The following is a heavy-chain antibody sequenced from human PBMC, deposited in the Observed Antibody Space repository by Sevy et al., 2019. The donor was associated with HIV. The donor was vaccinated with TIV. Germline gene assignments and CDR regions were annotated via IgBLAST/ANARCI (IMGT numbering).Heavy chain of an antibody. D-gene: IGHD6-19*01. J-gene: IGHJ4*02. V-gene: IGHV4-61*01. CDR2: IYKSGRT. Sequence: SETLSLTCTVSGGSVSSGSYYWTWIRQPPGKGLKWIGYIYKSGRTNYNPSLKSRLTIAVDTSKNQFSLKLSAVTAADTVVYYCASAHGKGGWLVDYWGQGTLVTVSS. CDR3: ASAHGKGGWLVDY. CDR1: GGSVSSGSYY.